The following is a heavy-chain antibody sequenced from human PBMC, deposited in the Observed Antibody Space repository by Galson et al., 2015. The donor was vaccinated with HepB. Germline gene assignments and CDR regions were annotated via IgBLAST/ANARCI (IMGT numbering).Heavy chain of an antibody. J-gene: IGHJ4*02. D-gene: IGHD2-15*01. Sequence: SLRLSCAASGFTFSNAWMSWVRQAPGKGLEWVGRIKSKTDGGTTDYAAPVKGRFTISRDDSKNTLYLQMNSLKTEDTAVYYCTTGVVVAASPFDYWGQGTLVTVSS. CDR1: GFTFSNAW. CDR2: IKSKTDGGTT. CDR3: TTGVVVAASPFDY. V-gene: IGHV3-15*01.